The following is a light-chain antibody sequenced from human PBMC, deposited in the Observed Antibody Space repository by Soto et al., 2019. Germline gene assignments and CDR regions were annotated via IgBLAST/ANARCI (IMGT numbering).Light chain of an antibody. V-gene: IGKV3-20*01. Sequence: TQYPGTLSSPPGARATLSCRASQAVSSNYLAWYQQKPGQAPRLLISGASGRATGVPDRFSGSGSATDFTLTIDRLESEDFAVYFCQQYGDLPWTFGQGTKVDIK. CDR2: GAS. CDR3: QQYGDLPWT. CDR1: QAVSSNY. J-gene: IGKJ1*01.